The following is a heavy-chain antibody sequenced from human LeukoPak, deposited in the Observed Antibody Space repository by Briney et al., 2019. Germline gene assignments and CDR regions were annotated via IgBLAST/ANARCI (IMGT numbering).Heavy chain of an antibody. Sequence: PSETLSLTCAVSSGSVSSGGYSWSWIRQPPGKGLEWIGFMSYSGNTNFNPSLKSRVTISVDTSKNQFSLKLTSVTAADTAVYYCARTFRSYDFWSGSGANWFDPWGQGTLVTVSS. CDR2: MSYSGNT. CDR3: ARTFRSYDFWSGSGANWFDP. V-gene: IGHV4-61*08. D-gene: IGHD3-3*01. J-gene: IGHJ5*02. CDR1: SGSVSSGGYS.